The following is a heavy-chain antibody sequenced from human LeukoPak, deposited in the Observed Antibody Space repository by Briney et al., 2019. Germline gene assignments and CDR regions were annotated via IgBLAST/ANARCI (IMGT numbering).Heavy chain of an antibody. CDR2: ISAYNGNT. D-gene: IGHD3-10*01. CDR1: GYTFTSYG. J-gene: IGHJ4*02. Sequence: GASVKVSCTASGYTFTSYGISWVRQAPGQGLEWMGWISAYNGNTNYAQKLQGRVTMTTDTSTSTAYMELRSLRSDDTAVYYCARAKYYYGSGSYYPDYWGRGTLVTVSS. V-gene: IGHV1-18*01. CDR3: ARAKYYYGSGSYYPDY.